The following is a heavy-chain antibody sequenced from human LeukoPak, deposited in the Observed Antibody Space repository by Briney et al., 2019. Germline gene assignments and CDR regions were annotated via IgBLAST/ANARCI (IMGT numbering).Heavy chain of an antibody. CDR3: ARATLVHYYDSSGYYYPD. Sequence: SVKVSCTASGGTFSSYAISWVRQAPGQGLEWMGGIIPVFGTANYAQKFQGRVTITADESTSTAYMELSSLRSEDTAVYYCARATLVHYYDSSGYYYPDWGQGTLVTVSS. D-gene: IGHD3-22*01. CDR2: IIPVFGTA. V-gene: IGHV1-69*13. J-gene: IGHJ4*02. CDR1: GGTFSSYA.